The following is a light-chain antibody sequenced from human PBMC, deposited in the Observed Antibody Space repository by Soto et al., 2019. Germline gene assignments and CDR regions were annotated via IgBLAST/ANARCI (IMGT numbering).Light chain of an antibody. J-gene: IGKJ1*01. V-gene: IGKV3-15*01. CDR2: GAS. Sequence: EIVLTQSPGTLSLSPGDRATLSFRASQSLSRSSLAWYQQKPGQAPRLLIHGASTRATGFPGRFSGSGSGTDFTLTISSLQSEDFAVYYCQQYNNWPWTFGQGTKVDIK. CDR1: QSLSRS. CDR3: QQYNNWPWT.